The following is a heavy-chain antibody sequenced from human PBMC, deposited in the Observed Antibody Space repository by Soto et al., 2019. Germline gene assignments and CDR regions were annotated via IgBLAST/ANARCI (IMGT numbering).Heavy chain of an antibody. V-gene: IGHV4-30-2*06. CDR3: SRVISPRPGHNWFDP. J-gene: IGHJ5*02. CDR1: GVTMSYGGYS. CDR2: ISHLETT. D-gene: IGHD6-6*01. Sequence: SETLSLTCSVSGVTMSYGGYSWSWIRQSPGKGLEWLGYISHLETTYYNPSFKSRLSLSIDRSRNQFSLRLSSVTAADTAMYYCSRVISPRPGHNWFDPWGQGTLVTVSS.